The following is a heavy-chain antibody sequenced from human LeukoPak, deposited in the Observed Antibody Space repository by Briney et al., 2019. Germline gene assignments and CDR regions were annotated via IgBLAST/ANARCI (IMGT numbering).Heavy chain of an antibody. CDR1: GGSISSGGYY. V-gene: IGHV4-31*03. D-gene: IGHD6-19*01. Sequence: PSETLSLTCTVSGGSISSGGYYWSWIRQHPGKGLEWIGYIYYSGSTYYNPSLKSRVTTSVDTSKNQFSLKLSSVTAADTAVYYCARGARIAVAGTLWGQGTLVTVSS. CDR3: ARGARIAVAGTL. J-gene: IGHJ4*02. CDR2: IYYSGST.